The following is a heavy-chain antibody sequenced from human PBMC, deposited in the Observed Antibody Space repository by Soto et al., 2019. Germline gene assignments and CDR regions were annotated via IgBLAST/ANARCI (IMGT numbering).Heavy chain of an antibody. V-gene: IGHV3-23*01. CDR2: ISGSGGST. D-gene: IGHD6-13*01. CDR1: GFTFSSYA. CDR3: AKENGYSSSWFEFDY. Sequence: PGGSLRLSCAASGFTFSSYAMSWVRQAPEKGLEWVSAISGSGGSTYYADSVKGRFTISRDNSKNTLYLQMNSLRAEDTAVYYCAKENGYSSSWFEFDYWGQGTLVTVSS. J-gene: IGHJ4*02.